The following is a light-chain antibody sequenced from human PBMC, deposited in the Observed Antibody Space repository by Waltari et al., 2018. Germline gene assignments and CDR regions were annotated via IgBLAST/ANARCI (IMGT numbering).Light chain of an antibody. CDR1: SSDVGDYNY. CDR3: SSYTSSSTVA. CDR2: DVS. J-gene: IGLJ2*01. V-gene: IGLV2-14*03. Sequence: QSALTQPASVSGSPGQSITISCTETSSDVGDYNYVSWYQHHPGKAPKLLIYDVSYRPSGGSKLCSGSKSGNTASLTISVLQADDEADYYCSSYTSSSTVAFGGGTKVTVL.